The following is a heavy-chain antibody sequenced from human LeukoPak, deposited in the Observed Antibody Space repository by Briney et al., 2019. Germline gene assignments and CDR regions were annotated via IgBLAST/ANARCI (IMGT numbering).Heavy chain of an antibody. CDR3: AKDVHEYYYYYMDV. Sequence: GGSLRLSCAASGFTFSSYAMSWVRQAPGKGLEWVSAISSRGGSTYYADSVKGRFTISRDNSKNTLYLQMNSLRAEDTAVYYCAKDVHEYYYYYMDVWGKGTTVTISS. J-gene: IGHJ6*03. V-gene: IGHV3-23*01. CDR2: ISSRGGST. CDR1: GFTFSSYA.